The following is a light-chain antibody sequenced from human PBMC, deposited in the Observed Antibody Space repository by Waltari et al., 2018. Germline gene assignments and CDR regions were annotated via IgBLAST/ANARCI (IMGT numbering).Light chain of an antibody. CDR3: QTWVNGTVI. J-gene: IGLJ2*01. Sequence: SYELTQPPSVSVSPGQTVTITCSGDKLGSRYPCWYQQRAGQSPIMFIFQDKKRPTGIPERFSGSNSGNTAALTISGAQSMDEADYYCQTWVNGTVIFGGGTKVTVL. V-gene: IGLV3-1*01. CDR2: QDK. CDR1: KLGSRY.